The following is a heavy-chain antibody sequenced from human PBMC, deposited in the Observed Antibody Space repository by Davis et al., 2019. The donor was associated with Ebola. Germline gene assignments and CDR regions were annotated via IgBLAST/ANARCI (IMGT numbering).Heavy chain of an antibody. CDR3: TTVGFYGSYYDSSGYYFDY. D-gene: IGHD3-22*01. V-gene: IGHV3-15*07. J-gene: IGHJ4*02. CDR1: GFTFSNAW. Sequence: GESLKISCAASGFTFSNAWMNWVRQAPGKGLEWVGRIKSKTDGGTTDYAAPVKGRFTISRDDSKNALYLQMNSLKTEDTAVYYCTTVGFYGSYYDSSGYYFDYWGQGTLVTVSS. CDR2: IKSKTDGGTT.